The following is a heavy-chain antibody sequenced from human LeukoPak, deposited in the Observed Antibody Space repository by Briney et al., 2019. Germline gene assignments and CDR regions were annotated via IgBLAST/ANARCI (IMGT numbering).Heavy chain of an antibody. Sequence: SVKVSCKASGYTFTGYYMHWVRQAPGQGLEWMGWINPNSGGTNYAQKFQGRVTMTRDTSISTAYMELSRLRSDDTAVYYCARPVLRFLEWRKDYYFDYWGQGTLVTVSS. CDR1: GYTFTGYY. CDR2: INPNSGGT. V-gene: IGHV1-2*02. CDR3: ARPVLRFLEWRKDYYFDY. D-gene: IGHD3-3*01. J-gene: IGHJ4*02.